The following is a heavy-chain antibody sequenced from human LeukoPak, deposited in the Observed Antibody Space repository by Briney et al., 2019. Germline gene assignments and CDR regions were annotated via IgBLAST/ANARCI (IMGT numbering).Heavy chain of an antibody. V-gene: IGHV3-33*01. J-gene: IGHJ4*02. D-gene: IGHD6-6*01. CDR3: ARVASRIAARPGTKFDY. Sequence: GGSLRLSCAASGFTFSSYGMHWGRQAPGKGLGWVGVIWYDGSNKYYADSVKGRFTISRDNSKNTLYLQMNSLRAEDTAVYYCARVASRIAARPGTKFDYWGQGTLVTVSS. CDR2: IWYDGSNK. CDR1: GFTFSSYG.